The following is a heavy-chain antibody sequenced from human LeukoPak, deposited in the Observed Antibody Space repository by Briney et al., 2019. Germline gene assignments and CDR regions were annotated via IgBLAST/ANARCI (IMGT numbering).Heavy chain of an antibody. CDR1: GFTFSSYS. V-gene: IGHV3-48*01. Sequence: PGGSLRLSCAASGFTFSSYSMNWVRQAPGKGLEWVSYIGSSSSTIYYADSVKGRFTISRDNSKHTLYLQMNSLRPEDTAVYYCASRIIQYDSGSGNYYKGGFDYWGQGTLVTVSS. J-gene: IGHJ4*02. CDR2: IGSSSSTI. CDR3: ASRIIQYDSGSGNYYKGGFDY. D-gene: IGHD3-10*01.